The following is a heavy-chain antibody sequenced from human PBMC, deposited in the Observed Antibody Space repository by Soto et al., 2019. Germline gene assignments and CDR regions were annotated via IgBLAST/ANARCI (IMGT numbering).Heavy chain of an antibody. CDR1: VFTFISYA. CDR3: ARDPHIVVVTAPDY. J-gene: IGHJ4*02. V-gene: IGHV3-30-3*01. Sequence: GWSLRLACASSVFTFISYAMQWVRQAPGKGLEWVAVISYDGSNKYYADSVKGRFTISRGNSKNALYLQMNSLRAEDTAVYYCARDPHIVVVTAPDYWGQGTLVTVSS. CDR2: ISYDGSNK. D-gene: IGHD2-21*02.